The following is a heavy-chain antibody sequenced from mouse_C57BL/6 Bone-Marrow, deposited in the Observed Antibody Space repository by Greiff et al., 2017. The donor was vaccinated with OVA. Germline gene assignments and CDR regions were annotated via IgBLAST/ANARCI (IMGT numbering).Heavy chain of an antibody. J-gene: IGHJ3*01. V-gene: IGHV1-54*01. CDR3: ARQGDGYFAWFAY. CDR2: INPGSGGT. Sequence: VQLQQSGAELVRPGTSVKVSCKASGYAFTNYLIEWVKQRPGQGLEWIGVINPGSGGTNYNEKFKSKATLTVDKSSSTAYMQLSSLTSEDSAVYYCARQGDGYFAWFAYWGQGTLVTVSA. D-gene: IGHD2-3*01. CDR1: GYAFTNYL.